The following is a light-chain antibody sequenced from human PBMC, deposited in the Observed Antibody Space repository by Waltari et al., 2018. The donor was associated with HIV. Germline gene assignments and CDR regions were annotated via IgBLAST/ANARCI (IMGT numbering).Light chain of an antibody. J-gene: IGLJ3*02. CDR2: RDD. V-gene: IGLV1-47*01. Sequence: QSVLTQPPSVSGAPGQRVTMSCSGSASNIASNYVYWYQQFPGTAPKLLLFRDDQRQSGVPDRFSGSKSGTSASLAISGLQADDEADYYCSAWDDNLSSLVLGGGTSLTVL. CDR1: ASNIASNY. CDR3: SAWDDNLSSLV.